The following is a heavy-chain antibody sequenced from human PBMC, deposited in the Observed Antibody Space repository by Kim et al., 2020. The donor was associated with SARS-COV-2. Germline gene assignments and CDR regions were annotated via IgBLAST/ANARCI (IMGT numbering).Heavy chain of an antibody. CDR3: ARDGSRYSSGWHNWFDP. D-gene: IGHD6-19*01. V-gene: IGHV4-38-2*02. CDR1: GYSISSGYY. CDR2: IYHSGST. J-gene: IGHJ5*02. Sequence: SETLSLTCTVSGYSISSGYYWGWIRQPPGKGLEWIGSIYHSGSTYYNPSLKSRVTISVDTSKNQFSLKLSSVTAADTAVYYCARDGSRYSSGWHNWFDPCAREPWSPSPQ.